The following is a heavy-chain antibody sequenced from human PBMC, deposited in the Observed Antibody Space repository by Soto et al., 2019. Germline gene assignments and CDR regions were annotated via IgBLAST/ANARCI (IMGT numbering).Heavy chain of an antibody. V-gene: IGHV1-8*01. CDR1: GYTFTSYD. CDR2: MNPNSGGT. J-gene: IGHJ4*02. Sequence: ASVKVSCKASGYTFTSYDINWVRQATGQGLEWMGWMNPNSGGTNYAQKFQGWVTITRDTSASTAYMELSSLRSEDTAVYYCARDLQADYWGQGTLVTVSS. CDR3: ARDLQADY.